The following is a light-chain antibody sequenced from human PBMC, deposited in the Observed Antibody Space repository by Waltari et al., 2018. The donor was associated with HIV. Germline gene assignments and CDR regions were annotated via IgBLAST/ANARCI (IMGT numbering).Light chain of an antibody. J-gene: IGKJ4*01. V-gene: IGKV1-9*01. CDR3: QQHNSYPLT. CDR2: AAS. Sequence: DIQLTQSPSFLSASVGARVTITYRASQDISSDLAWYQRKPGKAPKLVIYAASTLQSGVPSRFSGSGSGTEFTLTISSLQPEDFATYYCQQHNSYPLTFGGGTKVEIK. CDR1: QDISSD.